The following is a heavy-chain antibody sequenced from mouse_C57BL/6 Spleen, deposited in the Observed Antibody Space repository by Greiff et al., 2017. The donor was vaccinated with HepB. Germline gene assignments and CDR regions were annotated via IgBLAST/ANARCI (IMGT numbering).Heavy chain of an antibody. CDR3: ARDGYGTYFDY. D-gene: IGHD2-1*01. J-gene: IGHJ2*01. V-gene: IGHV1-42*01. CDR2: INPSTGGT. Sequence: EVKLVESGPELVKPGASVKISCKASGYSFTGYYMNWVKQSPEKSLEWIGEINPSTGGTTYNQKFKAKATLTVDKSSSTAYMQLKSLTSEDSAVYYCARDGYGTYFDYWGQGTTLTVSS. CDR1: GYSFTGYY.